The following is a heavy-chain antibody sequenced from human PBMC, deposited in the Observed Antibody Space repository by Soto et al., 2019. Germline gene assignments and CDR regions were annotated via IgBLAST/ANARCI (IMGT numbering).Heavy chain of an antibody. CDR3: ARYGMLQADKRKYNYYDSSGYYPTIDY. CDR1: GYTFTSYG. V-gene: IGHV1-18*01. D-gene: IGHD3-22*01. Sequence: ASVKVSCKASGYTFTSYGISWVRQAPGQGLEWMGWISAYNGNTNYAQKLQGRVTMTTDTSTSTAYMELRSLRSDDTAVYYCARYGMLQADKRKYNYYDSSGYYPTIDYWGQGTLVTVSS. J-gene: IGHJ4*02. CDR2: ISAYNGNT.